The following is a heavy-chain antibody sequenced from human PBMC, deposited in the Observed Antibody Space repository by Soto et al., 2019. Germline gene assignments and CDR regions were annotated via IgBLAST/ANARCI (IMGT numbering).Heavy chain of an antibody. D-gene: IGHD3-10*01. CDR3: AKDGRGSGSHYNSFGY. V-gene: IGHV3-53*01. CDR1: GFTVGNNY. CDR2: IYSTGTT. Sequence: PGGSLRLSCAASGFTVGNNYMSWVRQAPGKRLEWVSLIYSTGTTRYADSVKGRFTVSRDNAKNTLYLQMNSLRAEDTAVYYCAKDGRGSGSHYNSFGYWGQGTLVTSPQ. J-gene: IGHJ4*02.